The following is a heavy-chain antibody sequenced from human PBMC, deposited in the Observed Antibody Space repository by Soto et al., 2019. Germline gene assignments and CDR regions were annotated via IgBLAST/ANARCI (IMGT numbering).Heavy chain of an antibody. Sequence: EVQLVESGGGLVQPGGSLRLSCAASGFTFSSYAMHWVRQAPGKGLEYVSAISSNGGSTYYANSVKGRFTISRDNSKNTLYLQMGSLRAEDMAVYYCARGGGYYFDYLGQGTLVTVSS. CDR3: ARGGGYYFDY. V-gene: IGHV3-64*01. J-gene: IGHJ4*02. CDR1: GFTFSSYA. CDR2: ISSNGGST.